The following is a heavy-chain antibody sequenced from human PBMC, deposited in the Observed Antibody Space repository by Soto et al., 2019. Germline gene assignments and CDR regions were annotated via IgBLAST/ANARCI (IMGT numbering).Heavy chain of an antibody. Sequence: EVQLVESGGGLVQPGGSLRLSCAASGFTFSNYWIHWVRQAPGKGLVWVSRIKGDGSRIDYADSVKGGFTISRDNAKNTVYVQMNSLGDEDAAVYYCARGLPGYYGKDVWGQGTAVTVSS. CDR1: GFTFSNYW. CDR3: ARGLPGYYGKDV. J-gene: IGHJ6*01. CDR2: IKGDGSRI. D-gene: IGHD4-17*01. V-gene: IGHV3-74*01.